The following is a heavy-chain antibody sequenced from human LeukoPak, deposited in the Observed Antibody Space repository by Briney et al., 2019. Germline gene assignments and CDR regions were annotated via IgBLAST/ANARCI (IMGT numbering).Heavy chain of an antibody. CDR3: AKDATPGNSIWDYFAL. V-gene: IGHV3-23*01. CDR2: IGSTDI. Sequence: SGGSLTLSCAASGFTFNICAMSWVRQAPGKGLEWVSSIGSTDIYYADSVKGRFTVSRDNSKNTLYLHLNSLRAEDSAVYYCAKDATPGNSIWDYFALWGQGTVVTVSS. D-gene: IGHD1-7*01. J-gene: IGHJ4*02. CDR1: GFTFNICA.